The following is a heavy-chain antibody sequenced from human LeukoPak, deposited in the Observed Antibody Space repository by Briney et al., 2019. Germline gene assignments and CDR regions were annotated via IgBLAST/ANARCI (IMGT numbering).Heavy chain of an antibody. Sequence: SETLSLTCAVYGGSFSGYYWSRLRQPPGKGLEWIGEINHSGSTNYNPSLKSRVTISVDTSKNQFSLKLSSVTAADTAVYYCARTHIVVVPAATDDAFDIWGQGTMVTVSS. CDR3: ARTHIVVVPAATDDAFDI. CDR2: INHSGST. V-gene: IGHV4-34*01. D-gene: IGHD2-2*01. J-gene: IGHJ3*02. CDR1: GGSFSGYY.